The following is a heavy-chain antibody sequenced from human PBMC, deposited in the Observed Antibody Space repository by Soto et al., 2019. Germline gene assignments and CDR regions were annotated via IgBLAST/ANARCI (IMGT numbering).Heavy chain of an antibody. CDR2: IIPNSGNT. CDR1: GYTITSYD. V-gene: IGHV1-8*01. J-gene: IGHJ3*02. Sequence: ASVKVSCKDSGYTITSYDINWVRQANGQRQKKIRWIIPNSGNTGYAQKFQGRVTMTRNTSISTAYMELSSLRSEDTAVYYCALGFHDYVWGPDPSLGAFDIWGQGTMVTVSS. D-gene: IGHD3-16*01. CDR3: ALGFHDYVWGPDPSLGAFDI.